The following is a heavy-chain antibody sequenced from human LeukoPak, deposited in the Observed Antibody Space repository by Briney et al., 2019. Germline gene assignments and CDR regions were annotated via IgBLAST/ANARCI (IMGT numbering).Heavy chain of an antibody. CDR1: GFTFSSYA. V-gene: IGHV3-23*01. CDR2: ICGSGGST. J-gene: IGHJ4*02. D-gene: IGHD2-15*01. Sequence: GGSLRLSCAASGFTFSSYAMSRVRQAPGKGLEWVSAICGSGGSTYYADSVKGRSTISRDNSKNTLYLQMNSLRAEDTAVYYCAKERVVFLAEEDYWGQGTLVTVSS. CDR3: AKERVVFLAEEDY.